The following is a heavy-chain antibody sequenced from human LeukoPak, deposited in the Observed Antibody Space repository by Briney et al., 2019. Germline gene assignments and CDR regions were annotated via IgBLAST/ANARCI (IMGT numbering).Heavy chain of an antibody. CDR3: ARGRYLQWSYGGNSDPTPFDY. Sequence: SETLSLTCAVYGGSFSGYYWSWIRQPPGKGLEWIGEINHSGSTNYNPSLKSRITISVDTSKNQFSLKLSSVTAADTAVYYCARGRYLQWSYGGNSDPTPFDYWGQGTLVTVSS. D-gene: IGHD4-23*01. V-gene: IGHV4-34*01. CDR1: GGSFSGYY. J-gene: IGHJ4*02. CDR2: INHSGST.